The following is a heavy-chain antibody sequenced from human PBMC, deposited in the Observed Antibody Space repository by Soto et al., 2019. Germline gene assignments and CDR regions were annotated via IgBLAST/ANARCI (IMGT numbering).Heavy chain of an antibody. J-gene: IGHJ4*02. Sequence: EVQLLESAGDLVQPGGSLRLSCATSAFTFSSYGTSWVRQAPGKGLEWVSSISRGGTTYYADSVKGRFTISRDNSKNTVYLQMNSLRVEDTATYYCTKDYGWNAVDWGQGTLVTVSS. V-gene: IGHV3-23*01. CDR1: AFTFSSYG. CDR3: TKDYGWNAVD. D-gene: IGHD1-1*01. CDR2: ISRGGTT.